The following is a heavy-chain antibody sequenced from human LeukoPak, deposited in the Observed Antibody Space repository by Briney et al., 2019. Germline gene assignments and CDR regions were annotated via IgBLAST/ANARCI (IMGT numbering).Heavy chain of an antibody. Sequence: GESLKISCKGSGYSFTNYWIGWVRQMPGEGLEWLGIIYPGDSDTRYSPSFQGQVTISADKSINTAYLQWSSLKASDTAMYYCARQIDGSEPEDCFDIWGPGTMVTVSS. CDR3: ARQIDGSEPEDCFDI. CDR1: GYSFTNYW. J-gene: IGHJ3*02. V-gene: IGHV5-51*01. D-gene: IGHD1-14*01. CDR2: IYPGDSDT.